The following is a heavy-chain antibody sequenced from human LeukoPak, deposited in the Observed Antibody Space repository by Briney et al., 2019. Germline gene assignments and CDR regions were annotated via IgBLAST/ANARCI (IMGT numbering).Heavy chain of an antibody. D-gene: IGHD3-22*01. V-gene: IGHV4-39*07. J-gene: IGHJ4*02. CDR2: IYYSGST. CDR3: ARRGPHDSSGYYYFDY. CDR1: GGSISSSSYY. Sequence: PSETLSLTCTVSGGSISSSSYYWGWIRQPPGKGLEWIGSIYYSGSTYYNPSLKSRVTISVDTSKNQFSLKLSSVTAADTAVYYCARRGPHDSSGYYYFDYWGQGTLVTVSS.